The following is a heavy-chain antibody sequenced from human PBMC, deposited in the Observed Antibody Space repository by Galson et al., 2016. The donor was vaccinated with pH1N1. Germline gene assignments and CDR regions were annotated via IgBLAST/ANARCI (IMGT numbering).Heavy chain of an antibody. Sequence: SLRLSCAASGFTFSTNGMNWVRQAPGKGLEWVAVISYDGNNKYYVDSVKDRFTISRDNSRNTLYLQMTSLRAEDTAVYYCARDRPQMLLRYFEWLLGDAMDVWGQGTTVTVSS. CDR1: GFTFSTNG. J-gene: IGHJ6*02. V-gene: IGHV3-30*03. D-gene: IGHD3-9*01. CDR3: ARDRPQMLLRYFEWLLGDAMDV. CDR2: ISYDGNNK.